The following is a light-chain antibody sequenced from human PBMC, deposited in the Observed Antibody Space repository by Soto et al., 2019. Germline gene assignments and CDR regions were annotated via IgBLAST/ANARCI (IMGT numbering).Light chain of an antibody. J-gene: IGKJ1*01. CDR1: QSVSSD. V-gene: IGKV3-15*01. CDR2: GAS. CDR3: QQYNTWHPKMA. Sequence: VVTQSPATLSVFPGETATLSCRASQSVSSDLAWYQQRPGQAPRLLIYGASTRATGIPARFRGSGSGTEGKLSISSLQSEDFATYYCQQYNTWHPKMAFGRGTKVEIK.